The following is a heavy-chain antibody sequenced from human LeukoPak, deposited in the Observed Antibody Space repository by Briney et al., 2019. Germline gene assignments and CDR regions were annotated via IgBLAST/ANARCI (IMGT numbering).Heavy chain of an antibody. D-gene: IGHD3-22*01. V-gene: IGHV1-46*01. CDR3: ARTDSSGYFDRQRHIDY. CDR1: GYTFTSYY. CDR2: INPSGGST. Sequence: ASVTVSFTASGYTFTSYYMHWVRQAPGQGLEWMGIINPSGGSTSYAQKFQGRVTMTRDTSTSTVYMELSSLRSEDTAVYYCARTDSSGYFDRQRHIDYWGQGTLVTVSS. J-gene: IGHJ4*02.